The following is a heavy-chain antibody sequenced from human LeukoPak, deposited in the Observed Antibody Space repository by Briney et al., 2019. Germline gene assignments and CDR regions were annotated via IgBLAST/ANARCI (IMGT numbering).Heavy chain of an antibody. Sequence: GESLKISCKGSGYSFTSYWIGWVRQMPGKGLEWMGIIYPGDSDARYSPSFQGQVTFSVDKSISAAYLQWSSLKASDTAMYYCARSSSRGAIAAAGVDYWGQGTLVTVSS. D-gene: IGHD6-13*01. CDR1: GYSFTSYW. CDR3: ARSSSRGAIAAAGVDY. J-gene: IGHJ4*02. V-gene: IGHV5-51*01. CDR2: IYPGDSDA.